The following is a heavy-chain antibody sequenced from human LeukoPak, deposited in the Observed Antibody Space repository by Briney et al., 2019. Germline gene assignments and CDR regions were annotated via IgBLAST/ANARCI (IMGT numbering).Heavy chain of an antibody. CDR1: GVSITSDH. J-gene: IGHJ5*02. CDR3: ARAHDYGDYKNWFDP. CDR2: IYFSGNT. Sequence: SETLCLTCTVSGVSITSDHWSWIRQPPGKGLEWIGYIYFSGNTNYNPSLKSRATISVDTSKRRFSLKLRSVTAADTAVYYCARAHDYGDYKNWFDPWGQGTLVTVSS. V-gene: IGHV4-59*01. D-gene: IGHD4-17*01.